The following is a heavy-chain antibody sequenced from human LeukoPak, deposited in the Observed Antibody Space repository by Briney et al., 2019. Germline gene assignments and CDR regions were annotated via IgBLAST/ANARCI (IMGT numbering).Heavy chain of an antibody. CDR2: IYYSGST. V-gene: IGHV4-30-4*08. J-gene: IGHJ6*03. Sequence: SETLSLTCTVSGGSISSGDYYWSWIRQPPGKGLEWIGYIYYSGSTYYNPSLKSRVTISVDTSKNQFSLKLSSVTAADTAMYYCARDKTQGYYYYNYVDVWGKGTTVTVSS. CDR3: ARDKTQGYYYYNYVDV. CDR1: GGSISSGDYY.